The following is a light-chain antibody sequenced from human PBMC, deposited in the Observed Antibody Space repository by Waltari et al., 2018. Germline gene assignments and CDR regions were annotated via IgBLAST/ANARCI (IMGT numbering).Light chain of an antibody. CDR1: QNIRTY. V-gene: IGKV1-39*01. CDR2: GAS. J-gene: IGKJ3*01. CDR3: QQSYNLPPT. Sequence: MTQSPSSLSASIGDTITVTCRASQNIRTYLNWYQQKPAKAPKLLIFGASTLPRGVPSRFSGSASGTEFTLTVTNLQPDDFATYFCQQSYNLPPTFGPGTKVDIK.